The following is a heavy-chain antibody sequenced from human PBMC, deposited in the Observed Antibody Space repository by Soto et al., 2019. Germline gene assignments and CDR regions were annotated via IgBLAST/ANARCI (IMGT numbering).Heavy chain of an antibody. Sequence: GGSLRLSCAASGFTVSSNYMSWVRQAPGKGLEWVSVIYSGGSTYYADSVKGRFTISRDNSKNTLYLQMNSLRAEDTAVYYCARSSIAPPHRLAPWGQGTLVTVSS. V-gene: IGHV3-66*01. J-gene: IGHJ5*02. CDR3: ARSSIAPPHRLAP. CDR1: GFTVSSNY. CDR2: IYSGGST. D-gene: IGHD6-6*01.